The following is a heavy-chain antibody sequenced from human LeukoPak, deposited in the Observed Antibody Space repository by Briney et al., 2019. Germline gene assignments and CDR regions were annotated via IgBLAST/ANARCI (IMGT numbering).Heavy chain of an antibody. CDR2: ISNSGDST. J-gene: IGHJ4*02. V-gene: IGHV3-23*01. D-gene: IGHD3-22*01. CDR1: GFTFSSCA. CDR3: VKGRDYNDASAYYIGDF. Sequence: GGSLRLSCAASGFTFSSCAMSWVRQAPGKGLEWVSAISNSGDSTYYADSVKGRFTISRDNSKNTLYLQMNSLRAEDTAVYYCVKGRDYNDASAYYIGDFWGQGTLVTVSS.